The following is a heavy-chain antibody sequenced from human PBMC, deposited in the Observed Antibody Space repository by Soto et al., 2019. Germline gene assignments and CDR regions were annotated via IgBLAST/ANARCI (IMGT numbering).Heavy chain of an antibody. CDR2: ISSSSSTI. CDR3: AGAYYYYYYYMDV. Sequence: GGSLRLSCAASGFTFSSYAMSWVRQAPGKGLEWVSYISSSSSTIYYADSVKGRFTISRDNAKNSLYLQMNSLRAEDTAVYYCAGAYYYYYYYMDVWGKGTTVTVSS. J-gene: IGHJ6*03. V-gene: IGHV3-48*01. CDR1: GFTFSSYA.